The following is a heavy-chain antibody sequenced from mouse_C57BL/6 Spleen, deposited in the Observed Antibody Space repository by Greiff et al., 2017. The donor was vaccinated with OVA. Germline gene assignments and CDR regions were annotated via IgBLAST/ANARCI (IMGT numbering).Heavy chain of an antibody. J-gene: IGHJ3*01. CDR1: GFSLTSYG. D-gene: IGHD2-3*01. CDR3: ARNQDGYYWFAY. V-gene: IGHV2-2*01. Sequence: VMLVESGPGLVQPSQSLSITCTVSGFSLTSYGVHWVRQSPGKGLEWLGVIWSGGSTDYNAAFISRLSISKDNSKSQVFFKMNSLQADDTAIYYCARNQDGYYWFAYWGQGTLVTVSA. CDR2: IWSGGST.